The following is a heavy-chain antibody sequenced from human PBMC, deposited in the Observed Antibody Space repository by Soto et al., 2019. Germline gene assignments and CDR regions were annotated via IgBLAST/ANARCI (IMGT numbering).Heavy chain of an antibody. CDR1: GGTFSSSA. V-gene: IGHV1-69*13. CDR2: IIPIFGTA. CDR3: ARAHRAYYDFWSVYSRAGRYYYYGMDV. Sequence: SVKVSCKASGGTFSSSAISWVRQAPGQGLEWMGGIIPIFGTADYAQKFQGRVTITADESTSTAYMELSSLRSEDTAVYYCARAHRAYYDFWSVYSRAGRYYYYGMDVWGQGTTGTVSS. J-gene: IGHJ6*02. D-gene: IGHD3-3*01.